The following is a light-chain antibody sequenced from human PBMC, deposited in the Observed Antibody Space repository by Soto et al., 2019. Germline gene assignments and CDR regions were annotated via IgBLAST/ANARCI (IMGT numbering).Light chain of an antibody. J-gene: IGLJ3*02. Sequence: QSVLTQPASVSGSPGQSITISCTGTSSDIGNYNYVSWYQQHPGKAPKLMMYEVSNRPSGVSNRFSGSKSDNTASLTISGLQAEDEAYYYCSSYTKSSTPWVFGGGTKVTGL. CDR2: EVS. CDR3: SSYTKSSTPWV. CDR1: SSDIGNYNY. V-gene: IGLV2-14*01.